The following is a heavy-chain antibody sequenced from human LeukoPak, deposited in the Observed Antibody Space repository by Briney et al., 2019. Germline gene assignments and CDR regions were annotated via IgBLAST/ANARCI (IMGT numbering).Heavy chain of an antibody. D-gene: IGHD3-10*01. CDR3: TTELGTGWSIYYFDY. CDR2: IRSKTDGGTP. Sequence: GRSHRLSCAASEFTFSIAWMGWVRLAPGKGREWDACIRSKTDGGTPEYAAPVKGRFTISRDDSRTTLYLQMNSLKTEDTAVYYCTTELGTGWSIYYFDYWGRGTLVTVSS. J-gene: IGHJ4*01. CDR1: EFTFSIAW. V-gene: IGHV3-15*01.